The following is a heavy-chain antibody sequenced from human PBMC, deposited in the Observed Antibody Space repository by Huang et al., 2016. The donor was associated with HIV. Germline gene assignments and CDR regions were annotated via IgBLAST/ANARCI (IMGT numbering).Heavy chain of an antibody. J-gene: IGHJ6*03. Sequence: QVQLVQSGAEVKKPGASVKVSCTASGYRFTTYGITWVRQAPGPGLEWMGWIGVFNGKTNYAQHLQGRVTMTIDTSSDTAYMELRSLRPDDSAVYYCARSHGYYHYMDVWGKGTTVTVSS. V-gene: IGHV1-18*01. CDR3: ARSHGYYHYMDV. CDR2: IGVFNGKT. CDR1: GYRFTTYG.